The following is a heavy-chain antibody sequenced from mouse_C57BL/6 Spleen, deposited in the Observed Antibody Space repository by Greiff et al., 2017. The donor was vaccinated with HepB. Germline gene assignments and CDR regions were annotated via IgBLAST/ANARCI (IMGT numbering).Heavy chain of an antibody. CDR1: GYTFTSYG. D-gene: IGHD1-3*01. V-gene: IGHV1-81*01. Sequence: VNLVESGAELARPGASVKLSCKASGYTFTSYGISWVKQRTGQGLEWIGEIYPRSGNTYYNEKFKGKATLTADKSSSTAYMELRSLTSEDSAVYFCAGNKGGAMDYWGQGTSVTVSS. CDR2: IYPRSGNT. CDR3: AGNKGGAMDY. J-gene: IGHJ4*01.